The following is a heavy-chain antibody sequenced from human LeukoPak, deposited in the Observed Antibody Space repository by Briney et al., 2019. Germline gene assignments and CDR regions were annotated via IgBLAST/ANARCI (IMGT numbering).Heavy chain of an antibody. CDR1: GFTFSRYW. V-gene: IGHV3-74*01. D-gene: IGHD3-22*01. Sequence: PGGSLRLSCAASGFTFSRYWMHWVRQTPEKGLVWVSRINTDGTTTDYAGSVKGRFTISRDNAKSTLYLQMNSLRAEDTAEYCCARANDNDGSSGYSHDYWGQGTLVTVSS. CDR2: INTDGTTT. J-gene: IGHJ4*02. CDR3: ARANDNDGSSGYSHDY.